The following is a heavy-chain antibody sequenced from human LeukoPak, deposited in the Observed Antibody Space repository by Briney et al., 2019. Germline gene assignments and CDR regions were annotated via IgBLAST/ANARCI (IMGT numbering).Heavy chain of an antibody. J-gene: IGHJ4*02. CDR1: GFSISNSA. V-gene: IGHV3-23*01. CDR3: AKGAYDYIEMGYFDN. CDR2: VVASSGST. D-gene: IGHD5-12*01. Sequence: GGSLRLSCAASGFSISNSAMSWVRQAPGKGLEWVSLVVASSGSTFYADSVKGRFTISRDSSKNTLYLQMNSLRAEDMAVYYCAKGAYDYIEMGYFDNWGQGTLVTVSS.